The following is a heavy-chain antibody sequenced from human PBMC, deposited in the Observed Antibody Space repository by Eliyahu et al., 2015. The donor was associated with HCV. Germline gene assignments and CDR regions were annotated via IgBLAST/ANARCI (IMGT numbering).Heavy chain of an antibody. CDR3: ATDPPIVGAYHFDY. CDR2: FDPEDGET. Sequence: QVQLVQSGAEVKKPGAXVKVSCKVSGYTLTEXSMHWVRQAPGKGLEWMGGFDPEDGETIXAQKFQGRVTMTEDTSTDTAYMELSSLRSEDTAVYYCATDPPIVGAYHFDYWGQGTLVTVSS. CDR1: GYTLTEXS. D-gene: IGHD1-26*01. V-gene: IGHV1-24*01. J-gene: IGHJ4*02.